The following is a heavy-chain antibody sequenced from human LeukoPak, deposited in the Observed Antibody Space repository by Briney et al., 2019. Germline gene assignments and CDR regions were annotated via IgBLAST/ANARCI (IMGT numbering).Heavy chain of an antibody. Sequence: GGSLSLSCAASGFAFSTYSMNWVRQAPGKGLEWVSSISSRSTSIYYEDSVKGRFTISRDNAKNSLYLQMSGLRVEDTAMYYCARVGAGQDLPDSTDVGGKGTMVTVSS. D-gene: IGHD4/OR15-4a*01. CDR3: ARVGAGQDLPDSTDV. V-gene: IGHV3-21*01. CDR1: GFAFSTYS. CDR2: ISSRSTSI. J-gene: IGHJ6*04.